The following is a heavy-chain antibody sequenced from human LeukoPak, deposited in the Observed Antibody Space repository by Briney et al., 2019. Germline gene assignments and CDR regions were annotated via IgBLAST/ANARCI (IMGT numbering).Heavy chain of an antibody. CDR2: ICLTGLT. D-gene: IGHD2-8*01. J-gene: IGHJ4*02. CDR3: SRENGAFSPFGY. V-gene: IGHV4-4*02. Sequence: PSETLSLTCGVPGGSISNTNWWSWVRQPPGQGLEWIGEICLTGLTHYNPSLESRVTVSLDKSKNQLSLNLTSVTAADTAAYYCSRENGAFSPFGYWGQGTLVTV. CDR1: GGSISNTNW.